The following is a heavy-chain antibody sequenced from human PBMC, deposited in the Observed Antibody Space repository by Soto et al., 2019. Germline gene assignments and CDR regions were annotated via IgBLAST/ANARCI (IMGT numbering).Heavy chain of an antibody. CDR2: ISYDGSNT. CDR3: AKDLTLGIVGAWGPDFEY. CDR1: GFTFSSFA. J-gene: IGHJ4*02. V-gene: IGHV3-30-3*01. Sequence: QVQLVESGGGVLQPGRSLRLSCAASGFTFSSFAMHWVRQAPGKGLKWVAFISYDGSNTYYADSVKGRVTISRDNSKKTVYLEINSMRAEDTAVYHCAKDLTLGIVGAWGPDFEYWGQGTLVTVSS. D-gene: IGHD7-27*01.